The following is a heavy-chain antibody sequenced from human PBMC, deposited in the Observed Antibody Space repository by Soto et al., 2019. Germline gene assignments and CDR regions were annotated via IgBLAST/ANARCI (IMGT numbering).Heavy chain of an antibody. CDR3: ARGLGCAEYGDYFYFDY. D-gene: IGHD4-17*01. Sequence: QVQLVQSGNEVKKPGASVRVSCKSSGYMFTSYGITWVRQAPGQGLEWMGWINGYNGHTDYTQKFQGRVTITTDTSTATAYMELSSLTFDDTAVYYCARGLGCAEYGDYFYFDYWGQGTLLTGSS. V-gene: IGHV1-18*01. CDR2: INGYNGHT. CDR1: GYMFTSYG. J-gene: IGHJ4*02.